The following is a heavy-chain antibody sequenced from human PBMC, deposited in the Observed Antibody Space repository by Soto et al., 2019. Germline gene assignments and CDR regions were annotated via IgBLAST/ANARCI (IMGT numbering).Heavy chain of an antibody. CDR1: GASITAYC. CDR2: VYHSGTT. CDR3: ARPRGGYWYFDL. Sequence: QVQLQESGPGLAQPSVTLSLTCTVSGASITAYCWGWIRQPRGEGLEWIGYVYHSGTTYYKPSLKSRVTLSVDTSKNQFSLKLSSVTTADTAIYYCARPRGGYWYFDLWGRGTLVTVSS. J-gene: IGHJ2*01. D-gene: IGHD3-10*01. V-gene: IGHV4-59*01.